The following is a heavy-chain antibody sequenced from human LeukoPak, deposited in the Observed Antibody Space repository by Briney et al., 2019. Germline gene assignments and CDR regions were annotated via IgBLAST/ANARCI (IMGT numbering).Heavy chain of an antibody. CDR1: GFTVSSNY. V-gene: IGHV3-23*01. J-gene: IGHJ4*02. D-gene: IGHD3-10*01. CDR3: AKDRLLWFGELPIYFDY. CDR2: ISGSGGST. Sequence: GGSLRLSCAASGFTVSSNYMSWVRQAPGKGLEWVSTISGSGGSTYYADSVKGRFTISRDNSKNTLYLQMNSLRAEDTAVYYCAKDRLLWFGELPIYFDYWGQGTLVTVSS.